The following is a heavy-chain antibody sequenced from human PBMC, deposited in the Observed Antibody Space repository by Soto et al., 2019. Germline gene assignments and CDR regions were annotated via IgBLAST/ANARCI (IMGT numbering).Heavy chain of an antibody. V-gene: IGHV4-31*03. CDR2: IYYSGST. CDR3: ASGKIVVVPAALYGMDV. Sequence: SETLSLTCTVSGGSISSGGYYWSWIRQHPGKGLEWIGYIYYSGSTYYNPSLKSRVTISVDTSKNQFSLKLSSVTAADTAVYCCASGKIVVVPAALYGMDVWGQGTTVTVSS. J-gene: IGHJ6*02. D-gene: IGHD2-2*01. CDR1: GGSISSGGYY.